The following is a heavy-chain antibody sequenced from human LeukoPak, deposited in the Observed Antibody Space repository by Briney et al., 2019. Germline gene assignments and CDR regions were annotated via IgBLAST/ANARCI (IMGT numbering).Heavy chain of an antibody. J-gene: IGHJ2*01. Sequence: SETLSLTCTVSGDSISNNRYYWGWLRQPPGQGLEWIGSFSYRGSPYYNPSLKSRVTISVDTSKNQFSLRLSSVTAADTAIYYCARQSCTDPSCTVLRYSVDLWGRGTLVTVSS. CDR2: FSYRGSP. CDR1: GDSISNNRYY. D-gene: IGHD2-8*02. CDR3: ARQSCTDPSCTVLRYSVDL. V-gene: IGHV4-39*01.